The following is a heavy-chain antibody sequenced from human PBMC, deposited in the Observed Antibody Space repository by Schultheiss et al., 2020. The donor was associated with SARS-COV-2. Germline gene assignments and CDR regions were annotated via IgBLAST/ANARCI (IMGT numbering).Heavy chain of an antibody. V-gene: IGHV4-59*08. CDR3: ARDRARVLDY. D-gene: IGHD2-15*01. J-gene: IGHJ4*02. CDR1: GGSLSGYQ. CDR2: IYYSGST. Sequence: SETLSLTCTVSGGSLSGYQWSWIRQPPGKGLEWIGYIYYSGSTYYNPSLKSRVTISVDTSKNQFSLRLRSVTAADTAVYYCARDRARVLDYWGQGTLVTVSS.